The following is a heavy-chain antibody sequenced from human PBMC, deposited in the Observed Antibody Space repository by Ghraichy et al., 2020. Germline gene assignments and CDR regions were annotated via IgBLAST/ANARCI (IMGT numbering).Heavy chain of an antibody. D-gene: IGHD2-21*02. J-gene: IGHJ2*01. CDR2: INHSGST. V-gene: IGHV4-34*01. CDR1: GGSFSGYY. Sequence: SETLSLTCAVYGGSFSGYYWSWIRQPPGKGLEWIGEINHSGSTNYNPSLKSRVTISVDTSKNQFSLKLSSVTAADTAVYYCASSRYCGGDCYSRWYYDLWGRRTLVSAPS. CDR3: ASSRYCGGDCYSRWYYDL.